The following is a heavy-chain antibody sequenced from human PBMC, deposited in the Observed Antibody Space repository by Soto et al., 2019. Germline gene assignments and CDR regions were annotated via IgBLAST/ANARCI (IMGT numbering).Heavy chain of an antibody. CDR3: AGGTGWVHDD. J-gene: IGHJ4*02. Sequence: GGSLILSCAGSGFIFSNDSMNWVRQTPGKGLEWVANIKQDGSAKNYVESVKGRFTISRDNAKNLVYLQTNSLRAEDTAVYYCAGGTGWVHDDWGQGTLVTVSS. D-gene: IGHD1-1*01. V-gene: IGHV3-7*04. CDR2: IKQDGSAK. CDR1: GFIFSNDS.